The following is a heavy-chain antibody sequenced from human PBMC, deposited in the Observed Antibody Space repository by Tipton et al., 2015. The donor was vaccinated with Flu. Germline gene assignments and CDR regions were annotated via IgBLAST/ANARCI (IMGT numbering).Heavy chain of an antibody. CDR2: INHSGST. J-gene: IGHJ5*02. CDR3: ARGRQDFWSGYPNREFDP. D-gene: IGHD3-3*01. V-gene: IGHV4-34*01. CDR1: GGSFSGYY. Sequence: TLSLTCAVYGGSFSGYYWSWIRQPPGKGLEWIGEINHSGSTNYNPSLKSRVTISVDTSKNQFSLKLSSVTAADTAVYYCARGRQDFWSGYPNREFDPWGQGTLVTVSS.